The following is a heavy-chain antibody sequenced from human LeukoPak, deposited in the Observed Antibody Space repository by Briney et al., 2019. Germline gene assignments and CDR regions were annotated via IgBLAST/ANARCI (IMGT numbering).Heavy chain of an antibody. CDR1: GFPFSDFH. D-gene: IGHD3-22*01. CDR3: ARVRPGSSGSYYRTS. CDR2: ITSGGGFK. J-gene: IGHJ4*02. Sequence: GGSLRLSCVGAGFPFSDFHMSWIRQAPGKGLEWVSYITSGGGFKYYADSVKGRFSLSRDDSKNSAFLQMNSLRVEDTAVYYCARVRPGSSGSYYRTSWGQGTLVTVSS. V-gene: IGHV3-11*04.